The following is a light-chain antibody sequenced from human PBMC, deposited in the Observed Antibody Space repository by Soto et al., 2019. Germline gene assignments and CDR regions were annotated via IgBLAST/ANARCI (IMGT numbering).Light chain of an antibody. CDR1: QSLVESDGSTS. CDR3: LHGTQWPWT. Sequence: DVVMTQSPLSLPVTLGQPASISCRSSQSLVESDGSTSLNRFQQRPGQSPRRLIHKVSNRDSGVPVRFSGSGSGTDFTMKISRVEAEDVGVYYCLHGTQWPWTFGQGTKVEIK. J-gene: IGKJ1*01. V-gene: IGKV2-30*01. CDR2: KVS.